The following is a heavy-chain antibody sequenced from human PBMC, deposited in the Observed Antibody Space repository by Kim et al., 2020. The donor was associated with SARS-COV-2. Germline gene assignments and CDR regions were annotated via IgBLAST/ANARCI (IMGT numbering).Heavy chain of an antibody. CDR3: AKGGEISYFGSPPYYYGVDV. CDR1: GFTFSSYG. D-gene: IGHD3-16*01. V-gene: IGHV3-30*18. Sequence: GGSLRLSCAASGFTFSSYGMHWVRQAPGKGLEWVAVISYDGSNKYYADSVKGRFTISRDNSKTTLYLQMNSLRAEDTAVYYCAKGGEISYFGSPPYYYGVDVWGHGTTVTVSS. J-gene: IGHJ6*02. CDR2: ISYDGSNK.